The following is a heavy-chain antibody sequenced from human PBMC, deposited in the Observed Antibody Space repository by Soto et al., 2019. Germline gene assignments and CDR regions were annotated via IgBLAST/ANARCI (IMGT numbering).Heavy chain of an antibody. D-gene: IGHD4-17*01. CDR2: IYYSGST. CDR1: GGSISSYY. J-gene: IGHJ4*02. V-gene: IGHV4-59*08. CDR3: ARQYGDYSFDY. Sequence: PSETLSLPCTVSGGSISSYYWIWIRQPPGKGLEWIGYIYYSGSTNYNPSLKSRVTISVDTSKNQFSLKLSSVTAADTAVYYCARQYGDYSFDYWGQGTLVTVSS.